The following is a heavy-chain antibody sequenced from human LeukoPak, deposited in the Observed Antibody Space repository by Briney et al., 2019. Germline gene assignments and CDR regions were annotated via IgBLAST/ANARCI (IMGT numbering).Heavy chain of an antibody. Sequence: SETLSLTCAVYGGSFSGYYWSWIRQPPGKGLEWIGEINQSGSTTYNPSLKSRVTISVDTSKNQFSLKPSSVSAADTALYYCARGVVIAPQTFDYWGQGTLVTVSS. CDR3: ARGVVIAPQTFDY. J-gene: IGHJ4*02. CDR1: GGSFSGYY. CDR2: INQSGST. V-gene: IGHV4-34*01. D-gene: IGHD2-21*01.